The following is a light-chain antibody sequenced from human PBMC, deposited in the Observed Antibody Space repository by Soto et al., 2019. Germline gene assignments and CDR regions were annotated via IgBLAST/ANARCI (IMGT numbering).Light chain of an antibody. V-gene: IGKV3-20*01. J-gene: IGKJ1*01. Sequence: EVALTQSPGTLSLSPGERATLSCRASQSVSSSYLAWYQQKPGQAPRLLIYGASSRATGIPDRFSGSGSGKDFTLTISRLEPEDFAVYYCQQYGSSPRTFGQGTKVDIK. CDR1: QSVSSSY. CDR2: GAS. CDR3: QQYGSSPRT.